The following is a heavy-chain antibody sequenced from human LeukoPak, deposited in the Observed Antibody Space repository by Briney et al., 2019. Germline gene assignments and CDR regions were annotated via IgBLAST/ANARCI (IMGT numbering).Heavy chain of an antibody. CDR3: AMLRFGEFDAFDI. J-gene: IGHJ3*02. D-gene: IGHD3-10*01. CDR1: GFTFSSYS. CDR2: ISSSSSTI. Sequence: GGSLRLSCAASGFTFSSYSMNWVRQAPGKGLEWVSYISSSSSTIYYADSVKGRFTISRDNAKNSLYLQMNSLRAEDTAVYYCAMLRFGEFDAFDIWGQGTMVTVSS. V-gene: IGHV3-48*04.